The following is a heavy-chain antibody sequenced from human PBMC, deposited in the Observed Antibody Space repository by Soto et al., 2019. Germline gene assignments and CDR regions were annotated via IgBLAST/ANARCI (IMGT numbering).Heavy chain of an antibody. D-gene: IGHD6-13*01. CDR1: GYSFTTYW. CDR3: ARQAAAGKYYSAMDV. CDR2: IYPGDSDT. J-gene: IGHJ6*02. V-gene: IGHV5-51*01. Sequence: EVQLVQSGAEVKKPGESLKISCKGSGYSFTTYWIGWVRQMPGKGLEGMVIIYPGDSDTRYSPSFQGQVTISADKSINTTYLQWSSLKASDTAIDYCARQAAAGKYYSAMDVWGQGTTVTVSS.